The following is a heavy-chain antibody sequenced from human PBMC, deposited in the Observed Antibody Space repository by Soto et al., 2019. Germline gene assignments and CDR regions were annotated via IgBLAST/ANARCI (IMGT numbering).Heavy chain of an antibody. D-gene: IGHD5-12*01. CDR3: ARIDGYNDALDI. V-gene: IGHV3-74*01. Sequence: GGSLRLSCAASGFTFSSHWMHWVRQAPGKGLVWVSRINSDGSSTSYADSVKGRFTISRDNAKNTLYLQMNSLRAEDTAVYYCARIDGYNDALDIWGQGTMVTVS. CDR2: INSDGSST. J-gene: IGHJ3*02. CDR1: GFTFSSHW.